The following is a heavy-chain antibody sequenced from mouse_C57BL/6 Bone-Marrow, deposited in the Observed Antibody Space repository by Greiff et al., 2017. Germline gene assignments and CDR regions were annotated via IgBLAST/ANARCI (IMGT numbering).Heavy chain of an antibody. CDR2: ISSGGDYI. V-gene: IGHV5-9-1*02. CDR1: GFTFSSYA. D-gene: IGHD1-1*01. J-gene: IGHJ2*01. CDR3: TRERGYGSSPYYFDY. Sequence: EVQGLESGAGLVKPGGSLKLSCAASGFTFSSYAMTWVRQPPEKRLEWVAYISSGGDYIYYADTVKGRFTISKDTARNTLYLQMSSLKSEDTAMYYCTRERGYGSSPYYFDYWGQGTTLTVSS.